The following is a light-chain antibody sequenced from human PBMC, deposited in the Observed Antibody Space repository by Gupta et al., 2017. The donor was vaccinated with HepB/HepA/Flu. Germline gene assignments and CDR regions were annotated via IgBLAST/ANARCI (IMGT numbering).Light chain of an antibody. Sequence: QSALTQPPSASGSPGQSVTISCTGTSSDVGGYNFVSWYQQHPGKAPRLMIYEVNKRPSRDPDRPSGVPDRFSGSKSGNTASLNISGLQAEDEADYYCSSYAGSNHLRVCGGGTKLTVL. CDR3: SSYAGSNHLRV. CDR2: EVN. V-gene: IGLV2-8*01. J-gene: IGLJ2*01. CDR1: SSDVGGYNF.